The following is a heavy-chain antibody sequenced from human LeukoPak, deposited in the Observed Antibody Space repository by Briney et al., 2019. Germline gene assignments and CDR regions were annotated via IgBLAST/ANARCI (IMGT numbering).Heavy chain of an antibody. D-gene: IGHD3-10*01. CDR2: ISNSGGAT. J-gene: IGHJ5*02. CDR3: AVYGSGGFDP. CDR1: EFTFSSYA. V-gene: IGHV3-23*01. Sequence: GGSLRLSCAASEFTFSSYAMNWVRQAPGKVLEWVSVISNSGGATYYADSVKGRFTISRDTSKNTLSLQMNNLRADDTAMYYCAVYGSGGFDPWGQGTLVIVSS.